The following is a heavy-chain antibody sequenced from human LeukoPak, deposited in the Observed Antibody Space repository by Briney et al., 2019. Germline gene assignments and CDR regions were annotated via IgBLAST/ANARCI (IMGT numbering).Heavy chain of an antibody. V-gene: IGHV4-59*01. CDR1: GGPISSYY. Sequence: SETLSLTCTVSGGPISSYYWSWIRQPPGKGLEWIGYIYYSGSTNYNPSLKSRVTISVDTSKNQFSLKLSSVTAADTAVYYCARVGDSSGYYPFDYWGQGTLVTVSS. D-gene: IGHD3-22*01. J-gene: IGHJ4*02. CDR3: ARVGDSSGYYPFDY. CDR2: IYYSGST.